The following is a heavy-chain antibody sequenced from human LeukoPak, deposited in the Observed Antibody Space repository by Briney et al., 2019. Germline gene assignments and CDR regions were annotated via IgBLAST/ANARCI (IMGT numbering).Heavy chain of an antibody. CDR3: ARGLYCGGNCNDY. CDR1: GYTFTSYH. Sequence: GASVKVSCKASGYTFTSYHINWVRQATGQGLEWMGWMNPNNGNTDSAPKFQGRVTITRDTSISTAYMELSSLRSEDTAIYYCARGLYCGGNCNDYWGPRTLVTVSS. V-gene: IGHV1-8*03. CDR2: MNPNNGNT. J-gene: IGHJ4*02. D-gene: IGHD2-21*01.